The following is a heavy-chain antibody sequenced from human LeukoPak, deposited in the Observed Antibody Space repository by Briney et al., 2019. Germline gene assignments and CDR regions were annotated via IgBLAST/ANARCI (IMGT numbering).Heavy chain of an antibody. V-gene: IGHV4-38-2*01. CDR2: IYHSGST. D-gene: IGHD6-13*01. Sequence: SETLSLTCAVSGYSISSGYYWGWIRQPPGKGLEWIGSIYHSGSTYYNPSLKSRVTISVDTSKNQFSLKLSSVTAADTAVYYCARSPPGIAAAGTLGSFDPWGQGTQVTVSS. CDR3: ARSPPGIAAAGTLGSFDP. CDR1: GYSISSGYY. J-gene: IGHJ5*02.